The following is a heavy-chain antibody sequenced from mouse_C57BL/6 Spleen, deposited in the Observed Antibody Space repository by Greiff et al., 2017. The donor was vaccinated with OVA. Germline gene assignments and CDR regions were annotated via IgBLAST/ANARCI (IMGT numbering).Heavy chain of an antibody. CDR3: ARDGSSYRGYFDY. CDR1: GYAFSSSW. D-gene: IGHD1-1*01. Sequence: VMLVESGPELVKPGASVKISCKASGYAFSSSWMNWVKQRPGKGLEWIGRIYPGDGDTNYNGKFKGKATLTADKSSSTAYMQLSSLTSEDSAVYFCARDGSSYRGYFDYWGQGTTLTVSS. J-gene: IGHJ2*01. V-gene: IGHV1-82*01. CDR2: IYPGDGDT.